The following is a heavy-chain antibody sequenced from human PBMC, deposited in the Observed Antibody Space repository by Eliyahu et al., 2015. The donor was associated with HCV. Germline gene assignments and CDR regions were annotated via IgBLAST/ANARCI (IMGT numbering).Heavy chain of an antibody. CDR2: IIPILGIA. V-gene: IGHV1-69*04. CDR3: AREPARWELPLGGYYYYGMDV. Sequence: QVQLVQSGAEVKKPGSSVKVSCKASGGTFSSYAISWVRQAPGQGLEWMGRIIPILGIANYAQKFQGRVTITADKSTSTAYMELSSLRSEDTAVYYCAREPARWELPLGGYYYYGMDVWGQGTTVTVSS. CDR1: GGTFSSYA. J-gene: IGHJ6*02. D-gene: IGHD1-26*01.